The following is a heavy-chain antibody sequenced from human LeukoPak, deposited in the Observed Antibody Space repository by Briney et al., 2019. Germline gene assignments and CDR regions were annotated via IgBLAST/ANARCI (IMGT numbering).Heavy chain of an antibody. CDR3: ASRPVLLRFGESRNYHYHGMAV. CDR2: GCRSGST. V-gene: IGHV4-4*02. Sequence: WETLWRACAVAGGAIGSSEWWCGVRQPPGKGLGGVGGGCRSGSTNYNPSLKSRVTISVDKSKNQFSLKLSSVTAAATAVSYSASRPVLLRFGESRNYHYHGMAVWGQGTTVTVSS. CDR1: GGAIGSSEW. J-gene: IGHJ6*02. D-gene: IGHD3-10*01.